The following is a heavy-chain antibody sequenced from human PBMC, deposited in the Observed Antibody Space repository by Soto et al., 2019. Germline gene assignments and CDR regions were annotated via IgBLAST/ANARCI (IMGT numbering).Heavy chain of an antibody. V-gene: IGHV3-72*01. Sequence: GGSLRLSCAASGFTFSNAWMNWVRQAPGKGLEWVGRIRNKAKSYTTDYAASVKGRFTISRDDSENSLYLQMNSLKTEDTAVYYCARSLPRVTGYPQFASWGQGTLVTAPQ. CDR1: GFTFSNAW. CDR2: IRNKAKSYTT. J-gene: IGHJ4*02. CDR3: ARSLPRVTGYPQFAS. D-gene: IGHD3-9*01.